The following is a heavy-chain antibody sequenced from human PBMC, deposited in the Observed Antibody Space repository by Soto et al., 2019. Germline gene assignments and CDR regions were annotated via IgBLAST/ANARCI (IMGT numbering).Heavy chain of an antibody. CDR2: IYSDGST. Sequence: EVQLVESGGGLVQPGGSLRLSCAASGFTVSSSYMSWVRQAPGKGLECVSIIYSDGSTNYADSVKGRFTISRDSSKNTLYLQMNSLRAEDTAVYYCARSRVNAFDIWGQGTMVTVSS. D-gene: IGHD3-22*01. V-gene: IGHV3-53*01. J-gene: IGHJ3*02. CDR1: GFTVSSSY. CDR3: ARSRVNAFDI.